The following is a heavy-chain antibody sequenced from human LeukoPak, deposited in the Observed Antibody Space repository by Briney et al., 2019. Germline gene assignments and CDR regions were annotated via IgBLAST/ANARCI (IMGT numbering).Heavy chain of an antibody. J-gene: IGHJ3*02. CDR2: ISSIGSTI. Sequence: YPGGSLSLSCAASGFTFSDYYMSWLRQAPGKGLEWVSYISSIGSTIYYADSVKGRFTISRDNAKNSLYLQMNSLRAEDTAVYYCARDTADFQGLDIWGQGTKVTVSS. CDR1: GFTFSDYY. CDR3: ARDTADFQGLDI. V-gene: IGHV3-11*04. D-gene: IGHD3-3*01.